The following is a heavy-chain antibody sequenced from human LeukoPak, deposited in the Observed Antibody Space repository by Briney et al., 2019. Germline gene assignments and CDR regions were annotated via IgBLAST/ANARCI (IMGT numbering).Heavy chain of an antibody. J-gene: IGHJ1*01. CDR1: GGSISNYY. V-gene: IGHV4-59*01. CDR3: ATVEGYCTSTSCYRAYFQH. D-gene: IGHD2-2*02. CDR2: IYYSGST. Sequence: SETLSLTCTVSGGSISNYYWNWIRQPPGKGLEWIGYIYYSGSTNYNPSLKSRVTISVDTSKNQFSLKLSSVTAADTAVYYCATVEGYCTSTSCYRAYFQHWGQGTLVTASS.